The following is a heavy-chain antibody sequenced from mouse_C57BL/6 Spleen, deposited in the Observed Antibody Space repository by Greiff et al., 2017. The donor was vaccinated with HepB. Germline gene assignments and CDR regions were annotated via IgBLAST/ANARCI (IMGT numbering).Heavy chain of an antibody. V-gene: IGHV1-54*01. J-gene: IGHJ2*01. CDR3: ARGYYCGSSTFDY. CDR1: GYAFTNYL. CDR2: INPGSGGT. D-gene: IGHD1-1*01. Sequence: QVQLKESGAELVRPGTSVKVSCKASGYAFTNYLIEWVKQRPGQGLEWIGVINPGSGGTNYNEKFKGKATMTADKSSSTAYMQLSSLTSEDSAVYFCARGYYCGSSTFDYWGQGTTLTVSS.